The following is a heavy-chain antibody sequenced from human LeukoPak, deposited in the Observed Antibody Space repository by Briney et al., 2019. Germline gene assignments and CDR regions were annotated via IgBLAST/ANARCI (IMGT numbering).Heavy chain of an antibody. D-gene: IGHD3-22*01. Sequence: GGSLRLSCAASGFTFSSYSVNWVRQAPGKGLEWVSSISSSSSYIYYADSVKGRFTISRDNAKNSLYLQMNSLRAEDTAVYYCARDLYGYYYDSSGPVDYWGQGTLVTVSS. CDR2: ISSSSSYI. CDR3: ARDLYGYYYDSSGPVDY. J-gene: IGHJ4*02. CDR1: GFTFSSYS. V-gene: IGHV3-21*01.